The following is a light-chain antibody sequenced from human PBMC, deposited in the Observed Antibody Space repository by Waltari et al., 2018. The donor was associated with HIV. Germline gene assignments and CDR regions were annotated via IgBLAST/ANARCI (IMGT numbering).Light chain of an antibody. CDR1: TSNIGTRP. CDR2: RSD. J-gene: IGLJ2*01. V-gene: IGLV1-44*01. CDR3: ASWDDSLNGVI. Sequence: QSVLTQPPSASGTPGQRVTLSCSGSTSNIGTRPVNWYQQLAGSAPKLLIYRSDLRPSGVPDRFSGSKSATSASLAISGLQSEDEATYYCASWDDSLNGVIFGGGTELTVL.